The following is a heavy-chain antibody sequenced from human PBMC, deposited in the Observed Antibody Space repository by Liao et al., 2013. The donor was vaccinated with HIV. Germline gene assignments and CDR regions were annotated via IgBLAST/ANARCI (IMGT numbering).Heavy chain of an antibody. CDR2: IYTSGNT. V-gene: IGHV4-61*02. D-gene: IGHD3-3*01. CDR3: AARITISGVAIPHALDV. J-gene: IGHJ3*01. Sequence: QVQLQESGPGLVKPSQTLSLTCTVSGGSINSGRFYWSWIRQPAGKGLEWVGRIYTSGNTNYNPSLKSRVTMSVDTSKNQFSLKLTSVTAADTAVYYCAARITISGVAIPHALDVWGQGTMVAVSS. CDR1: GGSINSGRFY.